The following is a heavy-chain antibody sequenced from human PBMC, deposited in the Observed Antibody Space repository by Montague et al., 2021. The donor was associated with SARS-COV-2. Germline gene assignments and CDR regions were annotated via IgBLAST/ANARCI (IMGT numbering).Heavy chain of an antibody. Sequence: SETLSLTCTVSGGSISSYYWTWIRQPPGKGLEWIGYISYSGFSSQNPPLRGRVTVSSDTSKNQFSLSLTSVTAADTAVYYCARGSRKVTMVVVVLLGTANYFDSWGQGIQVTVSS. CDR2: ISYSGFS. J-gene: IGHJ4*01. D-gene: IGHD3-22*01. CDR1: GGSISSYY. CDR3: ARGSRKVTMVVVVLLGTANYFDS. V-gene: IGHV4-59*12.